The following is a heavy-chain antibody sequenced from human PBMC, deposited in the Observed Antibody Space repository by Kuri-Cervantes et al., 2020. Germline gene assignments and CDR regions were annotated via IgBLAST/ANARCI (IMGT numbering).Heavy chain of an antibody. J-gene: IGHJ5*02. CDR1: GYTFTSYA. Sequence: ASVKVSCKPSGYTFTSYAMHWVRQAPGQRLEWMGWINAGNGNTKYSQKFQGRVTITRDTSASTAYMELSSLRSEDTAVYYCARDWQQLVFNWFDPWGQGTLVTVSS. D-gene: IGHD6-13*01. V-gene: IGHV1-3*01. CDR2: INAGNGNT. CDR3: ARDWQQLVFNWFDP.